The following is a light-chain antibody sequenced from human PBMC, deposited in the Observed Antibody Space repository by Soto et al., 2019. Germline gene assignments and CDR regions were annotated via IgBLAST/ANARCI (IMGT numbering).Light chain of an antibody. CDR1: SGHSSYA. CDR3: QTWGTGIQV. CDR2: VNSDGRH. J-gene: IGLJ2*01. V-gene: IGLV4-69*01. Sequence: QPVLTQSPSASASLGASVTLTCTLSSGHSSYAIAWHQQQPEKGPRYLMKVNSDGRHSKGDGIPDRFSGSSSGAERYLTSSSLQSEDEADYYCQTWGTGIQVFGGGTKVTVL.